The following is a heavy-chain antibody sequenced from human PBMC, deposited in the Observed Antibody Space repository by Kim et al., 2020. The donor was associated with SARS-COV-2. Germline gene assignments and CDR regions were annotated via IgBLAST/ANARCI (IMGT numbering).Heavy chain of an antibody. V-gene: IGHV4-30-4*01. CDR3: ARVGGIYQRLDFFSDY. Sequence: SETLSLTCTVSGGSISSGDHSWSRIRQPPGKGLEWIGSILYSGSTYYNPSLKSRITISADTSKNQFSLEVRSVSVADTAVYYCARVGGIYQRLDFFSDY. CDR2: ILYSGST. D-gene: IGHD2-2*01. CDR1: GGSISSGDHS. J-gene: IGHJ4*01.